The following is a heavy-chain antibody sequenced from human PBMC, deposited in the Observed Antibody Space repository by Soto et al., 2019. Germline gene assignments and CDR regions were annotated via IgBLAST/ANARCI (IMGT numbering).Heavy chain of an antibody. Sequence: QVQLQQGGAGLLKPSETLSLTCAVYGGAFRGYYWSWIRQPPGKGLEWLGEINDSGSTNYNPSLKSRITISLVTSKKEISLRLSSVTAADTAVYYCARERGRYCSGESCYPFGPWGQGALVTVSA. V-gene: IGHV4-34*01. CDR2: INDSGST. CDR3: ARERGRYCSGESCYPFGP. D-gene: IGHD2-15*01. J-gene: IGHJ5*02. CDR1: GGAFRGYY.